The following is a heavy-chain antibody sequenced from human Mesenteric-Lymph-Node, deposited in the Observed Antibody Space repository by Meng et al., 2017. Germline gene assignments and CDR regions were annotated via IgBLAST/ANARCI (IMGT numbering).Heavy chain of an antibody. CDR1: GFTFSSYA. D-gene: IGHD3-22*01. V-gene: IGHV3-23*01. CDR3: ARDRGPWNYYDSSGYYLYYYYGMDV. CDR2: ISGSGGST. Sequence: GGSLRLSCAASGFTFSSYAMSWVRQAPGKGLEWVSAISGSGGSTYYADSVKGRFTISRDNSKKTLYLQMNSLRAEDTAVYYCARDRGPWNYYDSSGYYLYYYYGMDVWGQGTTVTVSS. J-gene: IGHJ6*02.